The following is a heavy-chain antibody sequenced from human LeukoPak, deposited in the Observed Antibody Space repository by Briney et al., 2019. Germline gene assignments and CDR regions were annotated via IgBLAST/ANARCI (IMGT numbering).Heavy chain of an antibody. D-gene: IGHD1-1*01. Sequence: SETLSLTCAVYGGSFSGYSWTWIRQPPGKGLEWIGEIDRSGSTNYNPALKSRLTISVDTSKHQFSLKLSSVTAADTAVYYCARASATGLAYWGQGTLVTVSS. J-gene: IGHJ4*02. CDR1: GGSFSGYS. V-gene: IGHV4-34*01. CDR2: IDRSGST. CDR3: ARASATGLAY.